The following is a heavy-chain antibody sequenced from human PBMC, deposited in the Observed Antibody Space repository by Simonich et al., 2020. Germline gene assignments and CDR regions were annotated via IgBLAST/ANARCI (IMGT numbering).Heavy chain of an antibody. CDR3: ARAFYSGSYSFDP. Sequence: QVQLVQSGAEGKKPGASVKVSCKASVYTLPGCNMHWVRQAPGKGLEWMGWINPNSGGTNYAQKVQGRVTMTRDTSISTAYMELSRLRSDDTAVYYCARAFYSGSYSFDPWGQGTLVTVSS. V-gene: IGHV1-2*02. J-gene: IGHJ5*02. CDR2: INPNSGGT. D-gene: IGHD1-26*01. CDR1: VYTLPGCN.